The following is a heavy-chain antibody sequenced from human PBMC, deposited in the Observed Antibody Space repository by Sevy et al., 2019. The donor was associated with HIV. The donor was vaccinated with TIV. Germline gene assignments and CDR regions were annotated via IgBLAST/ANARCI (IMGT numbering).Heavy chain of an antibody. CDR3: ARRNDFDI. CDR2: VYYTWGT. Sequence: SETLSLTCTVSGGSINSDHWNWIRQPPGKGLEWIGYVYYTWGTNYNPSLRNRVTISVDRTKNQFSLKLTSVTAADPAVYYCARRNDFDIWGQGTMVTVSS. CDR1: GGSINSDH. V-gene: IGHV4-59*08. J-gene: IGHJ3*02.